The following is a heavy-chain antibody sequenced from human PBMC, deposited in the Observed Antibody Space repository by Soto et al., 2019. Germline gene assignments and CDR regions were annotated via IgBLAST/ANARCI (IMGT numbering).Heavy chain of an antibody. D-gene: IGHD2-15*01. V-gene: IGHV1-69*01. CDR1: GGSFSDFA. J-gene: IGHJ4*02. Sequence: QVQLAQSGAEVRKPGSSVKVSCRASGGSFSDFAFSWVRQAPGQGLEWMGGIIPMFAATKYAQSFQGRFTITADASTRTVYLALNSLTSDDSAVYYCARGGIVAVPAALSSYDDYTNYRFDSWGQGTLVSVSS. CDR3: ARGGIVAVPAALSSYDDYTNYRFDS. CDR2: IIPMFAAT.